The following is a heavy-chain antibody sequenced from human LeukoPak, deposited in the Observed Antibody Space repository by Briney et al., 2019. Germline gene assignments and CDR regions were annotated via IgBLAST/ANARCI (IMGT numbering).Heavy chain of an antibody. CDR3: ARDQKITGTTFYYYYYGMDV. CDR2: INPNSGGT. D-gene: IGHD1-7*01. CDR1: GYTFTGYY. J-gene: IGHJ6*02. Sequence: ASVNVSCKASGYTFTGYYMHWVRQAPGQGLEWMGWINPNSGGTNYAQKFQGWVTMTRDTSISTAYMELSRLRSDGTAVYYCARDQKITGTTFYYYYYGMDVWGQGTTVTVSS. V-gene: IGHV1-2*04.